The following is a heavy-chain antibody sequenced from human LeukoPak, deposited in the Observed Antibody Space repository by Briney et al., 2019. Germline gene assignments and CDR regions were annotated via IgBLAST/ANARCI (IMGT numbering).Heavy chain of an antibody. CDR2: IYYSGST. CDR1: GGSISSYY. J-gene: IGHJ4*02. V-gene: IGHV4-59*08. D-gene: IGHD3-9*01. CDR3: ARLRSGYDILTGYLDY. Sequence: SETLSLTCTVSGGSISSYYWSRIRQPPGKGLEWIGYIYYSGSTNYNPSLKSRVTISVDTSKNQFSLKLSSVTAADTAVYYCARLRSGYDILTGYLDYWGQGTLVTVSS.